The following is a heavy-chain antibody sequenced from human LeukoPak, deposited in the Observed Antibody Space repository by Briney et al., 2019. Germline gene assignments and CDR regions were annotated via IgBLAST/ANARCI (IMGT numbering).Heavy chain of an antibody. J-gene: IGHJ4*02. D-gene: IGHD5-24*01. V-gene: IGHV3-74*01. Sequence: GGSLRLSCAAAGFTFSSYWMHWVRQAPGKWLVWVSRINTDGSSTSYADSVKGRFTISRDNAENTLYLQMNSLRAEDTAVYCCARDLGAMATISHWGQGTLVTVSS. CDR3: ARDLGAMATISH. CDR2: INTDGSST. CDR1: GFTFSSYW.